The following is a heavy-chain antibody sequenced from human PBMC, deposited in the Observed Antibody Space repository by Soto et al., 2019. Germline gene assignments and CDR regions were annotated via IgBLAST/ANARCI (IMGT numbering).Heavy chain of an antibody. CDR1: GASISSYY. CDR2: MQDSGST. V-gene: IGHV4-59*01. D-gene: IGHD6-6*01. J-gene: IGHJ4*02. Sequence: QVQLQESGPGLVKPSETLSLTCTVSGASISSYYWNWIRQAPGKGLEWIGYMQDSGSTSYNPSLKSRVTISVDTSRNQLSLKLTSVTAADTAVYYCAAPPRYWGQGILVTVSS. CDR3: AAPPRY.